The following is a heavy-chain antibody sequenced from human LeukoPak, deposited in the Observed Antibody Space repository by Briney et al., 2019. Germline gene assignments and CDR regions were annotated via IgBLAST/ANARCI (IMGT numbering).Heavy chain of an antibody. D-gene: IGHD3-3*01. CDR1: GCTISSYY. Sequence: SETLSLTCTASGCTISSYYWSWIRQPPGKGLEWIGRIYTSGSTTYNPSLNSRVTMSVDTSKNQFSLKLTSVTAADTAVYYCARPNFWSGHAFDIWGQGTMVTVSS. V-gene: IGHV4-4*07. CDR2: IYTSGST. J-gene: IGHJ3*02. CDR3: ARPNFWSGHAFDI.